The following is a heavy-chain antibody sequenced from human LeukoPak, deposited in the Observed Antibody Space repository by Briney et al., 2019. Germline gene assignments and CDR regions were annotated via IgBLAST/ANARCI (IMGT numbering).Heavy chain of an antibody. CDR2: INKDGSEG. CDR1: GFTFINFL. CDR3: TRLEYDCIICTDY. Sequence: GGSLRLSCAASGFTFINFLMSWVRQAPGKGLEWVAGINKDGSEGFYVNSVKGRFTISRDNARNSLYLQINSLSAEDTAVYYCTRLEYDCIICTDYWGQGALITVSP. D-gene: IGHD1-14*01. J-gene: IGHJ4*02. V-gene: IGHV3-7*01.